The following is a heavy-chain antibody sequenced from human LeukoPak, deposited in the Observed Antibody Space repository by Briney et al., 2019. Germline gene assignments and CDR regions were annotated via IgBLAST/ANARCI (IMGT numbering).Heavy chain of an antibody. CDR1: GFTVSSNY. Sequence: AGGSLRLSCAASGFTVSSNYMSWVRQAPGKGLEWVSVIYSGGSTYYADSVKGRFTISRDNSKNTLYLQMSSLRAEDTAVYFCVRGYSFGPYGMDVWGQGTTVTVSS. D-gene: IGHD2-15*01. CDR2: IYSGGST. V-gene: IGHV3-53*05. J-gene: IGHJ6*02. CDR3: VRGYSFGPYGMDV.